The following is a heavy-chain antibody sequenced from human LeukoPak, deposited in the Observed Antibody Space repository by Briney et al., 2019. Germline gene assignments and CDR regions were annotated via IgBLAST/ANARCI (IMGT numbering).Heavy chain of an antibody. D-gene: IGHD1-26*01. CDR3: AKHLALVGATTTYDY. Sequence: GGSLRLSCAASGFTVSSNYMSWIRQAPGKGLEWVSYISSSGSTIYYADSVKGRFTISRDNAKNSLYLQMNSLRAEDTAVYYCAKHLALVGATTTYDYWGQGTLVIVSS. J-gene: IGHJ4*02. CDR2: ISSSGSTI. V-gene: IGHV3-11*01. CDR1: GFTVSSNY.